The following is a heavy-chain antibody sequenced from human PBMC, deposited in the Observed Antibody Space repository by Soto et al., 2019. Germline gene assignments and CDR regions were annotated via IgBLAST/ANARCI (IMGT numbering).Heavy chain of an antibody. CDR2: INPSGGST. CDR1: GYTFTSYH. J-gene: IGHJ3*02. V-gene: IGHV1-46*01. Sequence: ASVKVSCKASGYTFTSYHMHWVRQAPGQGLEWMGIINPSGGSTSYAQKFQGRVTMTRDTSTSTVYMELSSLRSEDTAVYYCARERDYYDSSGYSTQAFDIWGQGTMVTVSS. CDR3: ARERDYYDSSGYSTQAFDI. D-gene: IGHD3-22*01.